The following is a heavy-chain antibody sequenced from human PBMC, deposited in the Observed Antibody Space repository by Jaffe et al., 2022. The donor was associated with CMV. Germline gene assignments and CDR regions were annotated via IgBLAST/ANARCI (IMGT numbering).Heavy chain of an antibody. J-gene: IGHJ6*03. D-gene: IGHD3-10*02. Sequence: EVQLVESGGGLVQPGGSLRLSCAASGFTFSSYEMNWVRQAPGKGLEWVSYISSSGSTIYYADSVKGRFTISRDNAKNSLYLQMNSLRAEDTAVYYCARDSAPGMLQNYYYYMDVWGKGTTVTVSS. CDR2: ISSSGSTI. CDR3: ARDSAPGMLQNYYYYMDV. V-gene: IGHV3-48*03. CDR1: GFTFSSYE.